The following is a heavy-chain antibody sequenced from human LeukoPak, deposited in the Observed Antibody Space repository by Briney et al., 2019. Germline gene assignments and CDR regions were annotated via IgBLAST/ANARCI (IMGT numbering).Heavy chain of an antibody. CDR1: GGSISSGGYY. D-gene: IGHD2-15*01. CDR2: IYYSGST. V-gene: IGHV4-31*03. CDR3: ARDGGPVVVDQDAFDI. J-gene: IGHJ3*02. Sequence: SETLSLTCTVSGGSISSGGYYWSWIPQHPGKGLEWIGYIYYSGSTYYNPSLKSRVTISVDTSKNQFSLKLSSVTAADTAVYYCARDGGPVVVDQDAFDIWGQGTMVTVSS.